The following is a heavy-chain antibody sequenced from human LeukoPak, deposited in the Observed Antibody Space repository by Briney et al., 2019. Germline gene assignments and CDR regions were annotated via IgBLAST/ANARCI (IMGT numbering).Heavy chain of an antibody. J-gene: IGHJ6*03. CDR1: GFTFHDYG. CDR2: ITWNGDSI. D-gene: IGHD6-13*01. V-gene: IGHV3-20*04. CDR3: ARDVTGYSSSWYDEGNYYSYMDV. Sequence: GGSLRLSCAASGFTFHDYGMTWVRQAPGKRLEWVSGITWNGDSITYAASVKGRFTISRDNAKNSLYLQMNSLRAEDTALYYCARDVTGYSSSWYDEGNYYSYMDVWGKGTTVTVCS.